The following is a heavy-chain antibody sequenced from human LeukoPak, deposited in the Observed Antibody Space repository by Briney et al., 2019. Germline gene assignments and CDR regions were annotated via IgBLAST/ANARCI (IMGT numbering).Heavy chain of an antibody. Sequence: ASVKVSCKASGYTFTSYGISWVRQAPGQGLEWMGWISAYNGNTNYAQKLQGRVTMTTDTSTSTAYMELRSLRSDDTAVYYCARVLVRFLEWLSSPDWFDPWGQGTLVTVSS. CDR2: ISAYNGNT. CDR3: ARVLVRFLEWLSSPDWFDP. V-gene: IGHV1-18*01. J-gene: IGHJ5*02. D-gene: IGHD3-3*01. CDR1: GYTFTSYG.